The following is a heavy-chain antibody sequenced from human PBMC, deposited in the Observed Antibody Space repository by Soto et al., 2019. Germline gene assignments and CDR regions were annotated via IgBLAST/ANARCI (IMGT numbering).Heavy chain of an antibody. CDR3: ARESITMIVVVNDGMDV. CDR2: IWYDGSNK. D-gene: IGHD3-22*01. V-gene: IGHV3-33*01. Sequence: TGGSLRLSCAASGFTFSSYGMHWVRQAPGKGLEWVAVIWYDGSNKYYADSVKGRFTISRDNSKDTLYLQMNSLRAEDTAVYYCARESITMIVVVNDGMDVWGQGTTVTVSS. J-gene: IGHJ6*02. CDR1: GFTFSSYG.